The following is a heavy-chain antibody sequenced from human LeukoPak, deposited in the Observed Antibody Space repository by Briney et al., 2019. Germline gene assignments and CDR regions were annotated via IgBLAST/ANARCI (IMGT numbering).Heavy chain of an antibody. J-gene: IGHJ6*03. CDR3: ARGGGYYMDV. V-gene: IGHV1-46*01. Sequence: ASVKVSCKASGYTFTSYYMHWVRQAPGQGLEWMGIINPSGGSTSYAQKLQGRVTMTTDTSTSTAYMELRSLRSDDTAVYYCARGGGYYMDVWGKGTTVTVSS. CDR1: GYTFTSYY. D-gene: IGHD3-3*01. CDR2: INPSGGST.